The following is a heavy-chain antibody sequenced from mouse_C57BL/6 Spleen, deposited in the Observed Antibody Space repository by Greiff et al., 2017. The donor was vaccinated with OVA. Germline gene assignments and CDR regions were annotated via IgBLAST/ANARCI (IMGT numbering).Heavy chain of an antibody. Sequence: EVMLVESGGGLVKPGGSLKLSCAASGFTFSDYGMHWVRQAPEKGLEWVAYISSGSSTIYYADTVKGRFTISRDNAKNTLFLQMTSLRSEDTAMYYCAREGLGPFAYWGQGTLVTVSA. CDR3: AREGLGPFAY. CDR2: ISSGSSTI. D-gene: IGHD4-1*01. CDR1: GFTFSDYG. J-gene: IGHJ3*01. V-gene: IGHV5-17*01.